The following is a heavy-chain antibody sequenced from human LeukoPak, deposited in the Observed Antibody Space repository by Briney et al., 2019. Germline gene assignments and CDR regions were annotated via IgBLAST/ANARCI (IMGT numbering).Heavy chain of an antibody. CDR2: ISYDGSNK. Sequence: GGSLRLSCAASGFIFSSYPMHWVRQAPGKGLEWVAVISYDGSNKYYADSVKGRFTISRDNAKNSLYLQMNSLRAEDTALYYCATLDVWGQGTTVTVSS. D-gene: IGHD4-23*01. CDR3: ATLDV. V-gene: IGHV3-30-3*01. CDR1: GFIFSSYP. J-gene: IGHJ6*02.